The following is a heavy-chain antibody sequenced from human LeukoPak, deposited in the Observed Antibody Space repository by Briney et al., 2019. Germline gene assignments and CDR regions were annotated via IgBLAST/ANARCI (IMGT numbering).Heavy chain of an antibody. CDR3: AKEALVDYGGDVYYFDY. V-gene: IGHV3-23*01. J-gene: IGHJ4*02. D-gene: IGHD4-17*01. CDR1: GFTFSSYA. CDR2: ISGSGGST. Sequence: SGGSLRLSCAASGFTFSSYAMSWVRQAPGKGLEWVSAISGSGGSTYYADSVKGRFTISRDNAKNSLYLQVNSLRAEDTAVYYCAKEALVDYGGDVYYFDYWGQGTLVTVSS.